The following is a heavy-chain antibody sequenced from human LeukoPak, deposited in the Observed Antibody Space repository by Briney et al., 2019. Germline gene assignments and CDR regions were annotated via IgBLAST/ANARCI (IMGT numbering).Heavy chain of an antibody. CDR1: GYTFSSYY. CDR3: ARAGYDILTGYYTNNWFDP. CDR2: IIPSDGFT. V-gene: IGHV1-46*01. J-gene: IGHJ5*02. Sequence: ASVKVSCKASGYTFSSYYVRWVRQAPGQGLEWMGMIIPSDGFTSYAQKFQGRVTMTRDMSTSTVYMELSSLRSDDTAVYYCARAGYDILTGYYTNNWFDPWGQGTLVTVSS. D-gene: IGHD3-9*01.